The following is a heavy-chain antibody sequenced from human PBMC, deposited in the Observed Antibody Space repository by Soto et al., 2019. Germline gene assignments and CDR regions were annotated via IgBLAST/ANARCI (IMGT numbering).Heavy chain of an antibody. CDR2: IRGFSPYT. J-gene: IGHJ6*02. D-gene: IGHD2-15*01. CDR3: ARDRGYDAHDYYYNAMDV. V-gene: IGHV3-21*01. Sequence: EVQLVESGGGLVKPGGSLRLSCISSGFTFRTYTMNWVRQAPGKGLGWVSGIRGFSPYTFYAESVKGRFTIPRDNAKNSLYLQMNSLRAEDTAVYYCARDRGYDAHDYYYNAMDVWGQGTTVTVSS. CDR1: GFTFRTYT.